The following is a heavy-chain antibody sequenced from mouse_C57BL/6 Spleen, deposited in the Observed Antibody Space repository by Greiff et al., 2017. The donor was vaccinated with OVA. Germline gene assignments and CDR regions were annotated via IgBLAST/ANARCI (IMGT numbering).Heavy chain of an antibody. CDR1: GFTFSNYW. Sequence: EVHLVESGGGLVQPGGSMKLSCVASGFTFSNYWMNWVRQSPEKGLEWVAQIRLKSDNYATHYAESVKGRFTISRDDSKSSVYLQMNNLRAEDTGIYYCTAPTVEDYWGQGTSVTVSS. V-gene: IGHV6-3*01. J-gene: IGHJ4*01. D-gene: IGHD1-1*01. CDR2: IRLKSDNYAT. CDR3: TAPTVEDY.